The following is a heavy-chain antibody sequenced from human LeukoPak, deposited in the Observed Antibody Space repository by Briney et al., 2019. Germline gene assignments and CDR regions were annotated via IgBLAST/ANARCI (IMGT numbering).Heavy chain of an antibody. CDR3: ARVGSGSWYPFDY. J-gene: IGHJ4*02. CDR1: GFTFSDYY. D-gene: IGHD6-13*01. CDR2: ISSSGSTI. V-gene: IGHV3-11*04. Sequence: GESLRLSCAASGFTFSDYYMSWIRQAPGKGLEWVSYISSSGSTIYYADSVKGRFTFSRDNAKNSLYLQMNSLRAEDTAVYYCARVGSGSWYPFDYGGQGTLVTVSS.